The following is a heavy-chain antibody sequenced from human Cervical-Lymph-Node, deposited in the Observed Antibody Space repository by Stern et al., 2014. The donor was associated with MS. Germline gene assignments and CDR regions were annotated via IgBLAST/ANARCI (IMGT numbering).Heavy chain of an antibody. CDR3: ARTGGYSYGYSYYFDY. CDR2: IDWDDDK. Sequence: QVTLKESGPALVKTTQTLTLTCTFSGFSLSTSEMRVSCIRQPPGKALEWLATIDWDDDKFYSTSLNTRLTISKDTSKNQVVLTMTNMDPVDTATYYCARTGGYSYGYSYYFDYWGQGTLVTVSS. J-gene: IGHJ4*02. D-gene: IGHD5-18*01. V-gene: IGHV2-70*04. CDR1: GFSLSTSEMR.